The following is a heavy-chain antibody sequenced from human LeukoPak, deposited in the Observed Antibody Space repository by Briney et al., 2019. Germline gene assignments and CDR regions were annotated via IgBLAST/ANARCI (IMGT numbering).Heavy chain of an antibody. CDR3: ARGDQNDYGDPDAFDI. CDR1: GGTFSNFF. Sequence: PSETLSLTCGVSGGTFSNFFWNWIRQTPGKGLEWIGQIYHSGSTGYNPSLKSRVTISVDTSKTHFSLNLTSVTAADTAVYYCARGDQNDYGDPDAFDIWGQGTMVTVSS. CDR2: IYHSGST. D-gene: IGHD4-17*01. V-gene: IGHV4-34*01. J-gene: IGHJ3*02.